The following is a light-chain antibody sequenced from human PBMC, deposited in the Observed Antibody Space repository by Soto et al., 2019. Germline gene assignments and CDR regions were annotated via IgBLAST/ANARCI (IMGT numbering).Light chain of an antibody. J-gene: IGKJ4*01. CDR2: AAS. Sequence: DIQMTQSPSSLSASVGDRVTITCRASQSISSYLNWYQQKPGKAPKLLIYAASSLQSGVPSRFSGSGSGTDFTPTISSLPPEDFATYYCQQSYSTPLTFGGGTKVEIK. CDR1: QSISSY. V-gene: IGKV1-39*01. CDR3: QQSYSTPLT.